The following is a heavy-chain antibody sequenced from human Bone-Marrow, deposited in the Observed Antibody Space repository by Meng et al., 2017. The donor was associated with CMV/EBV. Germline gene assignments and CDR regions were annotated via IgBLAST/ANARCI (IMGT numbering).Heavy chain of an antibody. CDR2: ISAYNGNT. V-gene: IGHV1-18*01. Sequence: ASVKVSCKASGYTFTSYSISWVRQAPGQGLEWMGWISAYNGNTNYAQKLQGRVTITRNTSISTAYMELSSLRSEDTAVYYCARGKITGASDYWGQGTLVTVSS. J-gene: IGHJ4*02. CDR1: GYTFTSYS. D-gene: IGHD7-27*01. CDR3: ARGKITGASDY.